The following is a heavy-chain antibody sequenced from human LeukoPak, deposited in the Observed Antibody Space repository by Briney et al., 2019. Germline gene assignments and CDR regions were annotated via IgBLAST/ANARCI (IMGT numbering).Heavy chain of an antibody. D-gene: IGHD6-19*01. CDR3: ARGEYSSGDDAFDI. CDR1: GYTFTSYD. V-gene: IGHV1-8*03. CDR2: MNPNSGNT. Sequence: ASVKVSCKASGYTFTSYDINWVRQATGQGLEWMGWMNPNSGNTGYAQKFRGRVTITRNTSISTAYMGLSSLRSEDTAVYYCARGEYSSGDDAFDIWGQGTMVTVSS. J-gene: IGHJ3*02.